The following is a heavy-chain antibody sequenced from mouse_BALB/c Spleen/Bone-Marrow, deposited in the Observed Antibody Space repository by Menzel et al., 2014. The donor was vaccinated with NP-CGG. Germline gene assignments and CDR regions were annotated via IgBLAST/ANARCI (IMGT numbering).Heavy chain of an antibody. CDR2: IWAGGST. V-gene: IGHV2-9*02. Sequence: VKLVESGPGLVAPSQSLSISRTVSGFSLISYGVHWVRQPPGKGLEWLGVIWAGGSTNYNSALMSRLSISKDNSKSQVFLKMNSLQTDDTAIYYCAREDFRYDSFDYWGQGTTLTVSS. D-gene: IGHD2-14*01. J-gene: IGHJ2*01. CDR1: GFSLISYG. CDR3: AREDFRYDSFDY.